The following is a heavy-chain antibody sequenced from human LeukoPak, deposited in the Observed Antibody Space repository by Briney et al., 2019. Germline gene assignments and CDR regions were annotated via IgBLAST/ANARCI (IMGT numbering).Heavy chain of an antibody. D-gene: IGHD2-21*02. V-gene: IGHV1-18*04. Sequence: GASVKVSCKASGYTFTSYGISWVRQAPGQGLEWMGWISAYNGNTNYAQKLQGRVTMTTDTSKSTAYMELRSLRSDDTAVYYCARDTHIVVVTGKFNHGMDVWGKGTTVTVSS. CDR2: ISAYNGNT. CDR1: GYTFTSYG. CDR3: ARDTHIVVVTGKFNHGMDV. J-gene: IGHJ6*04.